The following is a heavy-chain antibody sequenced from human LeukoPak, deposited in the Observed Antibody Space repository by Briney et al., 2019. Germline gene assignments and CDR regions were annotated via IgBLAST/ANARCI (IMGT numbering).Heavy chain of an antibody. CDR2: INLNSGDT. CDR3: ARSYFDVLTNYYMWLAP. D-gene: IGHD3-9*01. J-gene: IGHJ5*02. Sequence: ALVKVSCKASGYTFTDYYIHWVRQAPGQGLEWMGWINLNSGDTYYAQNFQDRVTMTGDTPISTAYLELSSLRSDDTAVFYCARSYFDVLTNYYMWLAPWGQGTLVTVSS. V-gene: IGHV1-2*02. CDR1: GYTFTDYY.